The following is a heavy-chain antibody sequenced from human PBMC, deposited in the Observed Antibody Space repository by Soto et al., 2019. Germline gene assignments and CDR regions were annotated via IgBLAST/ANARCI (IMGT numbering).Heavy chain of an antibody. CDR3: TRQLYQVELLSVGP. CDR1: GFTFGDYA. D-gene: IGHD1-26*01. CDR2: IRSKAYGGTT. J-gene: IGHJ5*02. Sequence: PGGSLRLSCTASGFTFGDYAMSWFRQAPGKGLEWVGFIRSKAYGGTTEYAASVKGRFTISRDDSKSIAYLQMNSLKTEDTAVYSCTRQLYQVELLSVGPWGQGTLVTVSS. V-gene: IGHV3-49*03.